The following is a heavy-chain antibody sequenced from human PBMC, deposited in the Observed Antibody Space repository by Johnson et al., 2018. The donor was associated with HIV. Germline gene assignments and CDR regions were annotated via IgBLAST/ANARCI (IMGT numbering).Heavy chain of an antibody. CDR1: GFTFSSYG. CDR3: ARGGVVTAIPHAFDI. J-gene: IGHJ3*02. Sequence: QVQLVESGGGLVQPGGSLRLSCAASGFTFSSYGMHWVRQAPGKGLEWVSLIYSGGTTYYADSVKGRFTISRDNYKNTLYLLMSSLRAEDTAVYYCARGGVVTAIPHAFDIWGQGTMVTVSS. V-gene: IGHV3-NL1*01. D-gene: IGHD2-21*02. CDR2: IYSGGTT.